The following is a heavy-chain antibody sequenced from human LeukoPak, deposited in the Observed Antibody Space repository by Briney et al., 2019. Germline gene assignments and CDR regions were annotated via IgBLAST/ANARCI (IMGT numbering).Heavy chain of an antibody. J-gene: IGHJ4*02. D-gene: IGHD1-1*01. V-gene: IGHV3-23*01. CDR3: AKDGKVLDYFDY. Sequence: GGSLRLSCAASGFTFTTYAMTWVRQAPGKGLEWVSAISGSGDTTYYADSVKGRFTISRGNSKNTLHLQMNSLRAEDTAVYYCAKDGKVLDYFDYWGQGTLVTVSS. CDR2: ISGSGDTT. CDR1: GFTFTTYA.